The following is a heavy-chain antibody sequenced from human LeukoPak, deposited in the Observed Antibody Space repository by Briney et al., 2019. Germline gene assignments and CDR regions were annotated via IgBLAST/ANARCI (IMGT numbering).Heavy chain of an antibody. J-gene: IGHJ4*02. D-gene: IGHD6-13*01. CDR3: ATDSPWVVFGGSSSWYYFDY. V-gene: IGHV1-24*01. CDR1: GYTLTELS. Sequence: ASVKVSCKVSGYTLTELSMHWVRQAPGKGLECMGGFDPEDGETIYAQKFQGRVAMTEDTSTDTAYMELSSLRSEDTAVYYCATDSPWVVFGGSSSWYYFDYWGQGTLVTVSS. CDR2: FDPEDGET.